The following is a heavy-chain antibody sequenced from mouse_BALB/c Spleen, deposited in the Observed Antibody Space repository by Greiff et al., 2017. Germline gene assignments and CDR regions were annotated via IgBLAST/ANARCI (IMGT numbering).Heavy chain of an antibody. J-gene: IGHJ2*01. Sequence: QVQLKQSGAELVRPGTSVKVSCKASGYAFTNYLIEWVKQRPGQGLEWIGVINPGSGGTNYNEKFKGKATLTADKSSSTAYMQLSSLTSDDSAVYFCAREEVRYYFDYWGQGTTLTVSS. CDR2: INPGSGGT. D-gene: IGHD2-14*01. CDR3: AREEVRYYFDY. V-gene: IGHV1-54*01. CDR1: GYAFTNYL.